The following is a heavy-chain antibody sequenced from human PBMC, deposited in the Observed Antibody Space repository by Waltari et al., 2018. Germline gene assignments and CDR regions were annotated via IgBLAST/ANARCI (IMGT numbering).Heavy chain of an antibody. CDR1: GYSFTSYW. D-gene: IGHD3-10*01. CDR3: ARFRGKYYYGSGSYPFMDV. Sequence: EVQLVQSGAEVKKPGESLRISCKGSGYSFTSYWISWVRQMPGKGLEWMGRIVPSDSYTNYSPSFQGHVTISADKSISTAYLQWSSLKASDTAMYYCARFRGKYYYGSGSYPFMDVWGQGTTVTVSS. CDR2: IVPSDSYT. J-gene: IGHJ6*02. V-gene: IGHV5-10-1*03.